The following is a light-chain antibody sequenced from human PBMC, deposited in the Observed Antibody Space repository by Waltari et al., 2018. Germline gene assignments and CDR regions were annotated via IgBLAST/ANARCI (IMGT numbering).Light chain of an antibody. CDR1: VGSYNV. V-gene: IGLV2-23*02. CDR2: EVT. J-gene: IGLJ3*02. CDR3: CSYAGSSTWV. Sequence: QSALTQSASVSGSPGQSITISCTYVGSYNVFSWYQQYPGKASKLMIYEVTKRPSGVSTRFSGSKSGNTASLTISGLQGEDEADYYCCSYAGSSTWVFGGGTKVTVL.